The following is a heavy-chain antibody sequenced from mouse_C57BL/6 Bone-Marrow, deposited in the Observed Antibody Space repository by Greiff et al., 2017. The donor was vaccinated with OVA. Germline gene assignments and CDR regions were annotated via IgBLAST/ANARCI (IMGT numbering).Heavy chain of an antibody. CDR3: ANRIYYDYGGY. D-gene: IGHD2-4*01. CDR2: ISYSGST. V-gene: IGHV3-1*01. J-gene: IGHJ2*01. CDR1: GYSITSGYD. Sequence: EVQLQESGPGMVKPSQSLSLTCTVTGYSITSGYDWHWIRHFPGNKLEWMGYISYSGSTNYNPSLKSRISITHDTSKNHFFLKLNSVTTEDTATYYCANRIYYDYGGYWGQGTTLTVSS.